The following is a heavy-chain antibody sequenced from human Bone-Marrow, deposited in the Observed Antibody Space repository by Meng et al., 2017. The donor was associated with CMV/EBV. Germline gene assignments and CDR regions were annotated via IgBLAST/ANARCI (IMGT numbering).Heavy chain of an antibody. Sequence: GESLKISCAASGFTFSSYAMSWVRQAPGKGLEWVSAISGSGGSTYYADSVKGRFTISRDNSKNTLYLQMNSLRAEDTAVYYCARDYTGVTMIVVVIPSDYYYGMDVWGQGTMVTVSS. V-gene: IGHV3-23*01. CDR1: GFTFSSYA. CDR3: ARDYTGVTMIVVVIPSDYYYGMDV. D-gene: IGHD3-22*01. CDR2: ISGSGGST. J-gene: IGHJ6*02.